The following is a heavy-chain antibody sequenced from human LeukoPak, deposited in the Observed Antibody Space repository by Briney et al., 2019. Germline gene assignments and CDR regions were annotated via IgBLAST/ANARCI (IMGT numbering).Heavy chain of an antibody. J-gene: IGHJ2*01. CDR3: AKDSHFDL. CDR2: IIGGSGAST. CDR1: GFTFSSDA. V-gene: IGHV3-23*01. Sequence: GGSLRLSCVASGFTFSSDAMTWVRQAPGKGVEWVAGIIGGSGASTYYADAAKGRFTVSRDNSRNTVYLQMNRLRAEDMALYYCAKDSHFDLWGRSTLVTVSS.